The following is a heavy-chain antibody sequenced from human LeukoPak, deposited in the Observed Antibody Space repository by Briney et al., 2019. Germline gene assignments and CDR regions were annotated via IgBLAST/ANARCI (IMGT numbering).Heavy chain of an antibody. J-gene: IGHJ4*02. CDR3: VIRLPQTTGYRFDD. CDR1: GFTFSGSA. V-gene: IGHV3-73*01. Sequence: GGSLRLSCAASGFTFSGSAIHWVRHTSGKGLEWVGRIRSKANNYATLYAASMKGRFTISRDDSRNTAYLQVNSPKTEDTAVYYCVIRLPQTTGYRFDDWGQGTLVTVSS. D-gene: IGHD3-9*01. CDR2: IRSKANNYAT.